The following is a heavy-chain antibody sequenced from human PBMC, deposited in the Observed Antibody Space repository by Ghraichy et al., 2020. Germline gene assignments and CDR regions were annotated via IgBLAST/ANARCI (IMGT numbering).Heavy chain of an antibody. Sequence: GGSLRLSCAASGFAFSSYWMSWVRQPPGKGLEWVAKINQGGTDKRLADSVKGRFTISRDNSKNTLYLQMNSLRAEDTAVYYCAPQRDFCGGDCLYDSNWFDPWGQGTLVTVSS. CDR2: INQGGTDK. CDR1: GFAFSSYW. J-gene: IGHJ5*02. CDR3: APQRDFCGGDCLYDSNWFDP. V-gene: IGHV3-7*01. D-gene: IGHD2-21*02.